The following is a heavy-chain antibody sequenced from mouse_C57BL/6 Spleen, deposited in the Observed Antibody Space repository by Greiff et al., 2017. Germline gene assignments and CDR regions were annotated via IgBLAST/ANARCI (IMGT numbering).Heavy chain of an antibody. CDR3: ARSDGYYYFDY. V-gene: IGHV1-54*01. D-gene: IGHD2-3*01. Sequence: QVQLQQSGAELVRPGTSVKVSCKASGYAFTNYLIEWVKQRPGQGLEWIGVINPGSGGTNYNETFKGKATLTADKSSSTAYMQLSSLTSEDSAVYFCARSDGYYYFDYWGQGTTLTVSS. CDR1: GYAFTNYL. CDR2: INPGSGGT. J-gene: IGHJ2*01.